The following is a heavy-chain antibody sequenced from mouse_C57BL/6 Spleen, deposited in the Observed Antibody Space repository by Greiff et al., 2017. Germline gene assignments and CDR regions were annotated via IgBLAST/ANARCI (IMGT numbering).Heavy chain of an antibody. J-gene: IGHJ4*01. Sequence: QVQLKQPGAELVRPGSSVKLSCKASGYTFTSYWMHWVKQRPIQGLEWIGNIDPSDSETHYNQKFKDKATLTVDKSSSTAYMQLSSLTSEDSAVYYCARWYYGSSHYYAMDYWGQGTSVTVSS. CDR3: ARWYYGSSHYYAMDY. V-gene: IGHV1-52*01. CDR1: GYTFTSYW. CDR2: IDPSDSET. D-gene: IGHD1-1*01.